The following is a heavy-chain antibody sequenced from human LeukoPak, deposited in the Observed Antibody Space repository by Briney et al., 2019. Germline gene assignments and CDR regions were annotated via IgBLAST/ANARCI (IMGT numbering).Heavy chain of an antibody. CDR3: HVLGYCSSTSCYVPRHFDY. Sequence: GGSLRLSCSASGFPFSSYAMHWVRQAPGKGLEYVSAISSNGGSTYYADSVKGRFTISRDNSKNTLYLQMSSLRAEDTAVYYCHVLGYCSSTSCYVPRHFDYWGQGTLVTVSS. J-gene: IGHJ4*02. D-gene: IGHD2-2*01. CDR2: ISSNGGST. V-gene: IGHV3-64D*06. CDR1: GFPFSSYA.